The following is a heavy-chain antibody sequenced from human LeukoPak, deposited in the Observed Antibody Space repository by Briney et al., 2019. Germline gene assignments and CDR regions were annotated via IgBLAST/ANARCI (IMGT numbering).Heavy chain of an antibody. CDR3: ARDRVGYYGSGSYVGPNWFDP. CDR2: ISSSSSTI. Sequence: GSLRLSCAASGFTFSSYSMNWVRQAPGKGLEWVSYISSSSSTIYYADSVKGRFTISRDNAKNSLYLQMNSLRDEDTAVYYCARDRVGYYGSGSYVGPNWFDPWGQGTLVTVSS. J-gene: IGHJ5*02. D-gene: IGHD3-10*01. CDR1: GFTFSSYS. V-gene: IGHV3-48*02.